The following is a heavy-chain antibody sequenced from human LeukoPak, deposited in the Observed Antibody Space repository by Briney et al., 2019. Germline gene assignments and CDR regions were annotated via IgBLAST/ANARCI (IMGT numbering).Heavy chain of an antibody. CDR3: ARDYSSGWDAFDI. Sequence: PGGSLRLSCAASGFTFSSYERNWVRQAPGKGLEWVSYISSSGSTIYYADSVKGRFTISRDNAKNSLYLQMNSLRAEDTVVYYCARDYSSGWDAFDIWGQGTMVTVSS. J-gene: IGHJ3*02. D-gene: IGHD6-19*01. CDR2: ISSSGSTI. CDR1: GFTFSSYE. V-gene: IGHV3-48*03.